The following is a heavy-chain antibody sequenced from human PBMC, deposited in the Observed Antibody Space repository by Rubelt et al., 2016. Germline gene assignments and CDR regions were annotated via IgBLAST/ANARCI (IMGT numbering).Heavy chain of an antibody. CDR2: ISYDGSKK. Sequence: QVQLVESGGDVVQPGRCLRLSCAASGFIFSSYAMHWVRQAPGTGLEWLAGISYDGSKKYFADYARGRLDTSRDNSKNTLFMQMNSLRVEDTAVYYCARPEDTYGNDWYFVYWGQGTLVTVSS. CDR1: GFIFSSYA. CDR3: ARPEDTYGNDWYFVY. V-gene: IGHV3-30*09. D-gene: IGHD5-18*01. J-gene: IGHJ4*02.